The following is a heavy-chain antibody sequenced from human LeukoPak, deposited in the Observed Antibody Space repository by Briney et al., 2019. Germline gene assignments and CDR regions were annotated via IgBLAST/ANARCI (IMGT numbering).Heavy chain of an antibody. D-gene: IGHD6-13*01. CDR1: GGSISSYY. CDR3: ARGGYSSSPGSFDY. V-gene: IGHV4-59*01. J-gene: IGHJ4*02. CDR2: IYYSGST. Sequence: SETLSLTCTVSGGSISSYYWSWIRQPPGKGLEWIGYIYYSGSTNYNPSLKSRVTISVDTSKNQFSLKLSSVTAADTAVYYCARGGYSSSPGSFDYWGQGTLVTVSS.